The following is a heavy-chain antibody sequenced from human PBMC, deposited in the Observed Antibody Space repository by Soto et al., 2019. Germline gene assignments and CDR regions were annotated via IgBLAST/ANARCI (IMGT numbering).Heavy chain of an antibody. Sequence: GGSLRLSCAASGFTFSSYWMSWVRQAPGKGLEWVANIKQDGSEKYYVDSVKGRFTISRDNAKNSLYLQMNSLRAEDTAVYYCARDQGDGYNAVDYWGQGTLVTVSS. CDR1: GFTFSSYW. V-gene: IGHV3-7*03. CDR3: ARDQGDGYNAVDY. CDR2: IKQDGSEK. D-gene: IGHD5-12*01. J-gene: IGHJ4*02.